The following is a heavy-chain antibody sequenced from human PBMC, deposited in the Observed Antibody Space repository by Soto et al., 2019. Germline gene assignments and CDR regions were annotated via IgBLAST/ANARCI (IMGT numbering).Heavy chain of an antibody. CDR1: SGSLSGYY. V-gene: IGHV4-34*01. J-gene: IGHJ4*02. Sequence: PSETLSLTCSLYSGSLSGYYWSWIRQPPWKGLEWIGEISPSGTTNYSPSLKSRVPISVDTSKNQFSLNLTSLTAADTAVYYCARAPKVSGSAQTRPDFWGQGSLVTVSS. D-gene: IGHD6-6*01. CDR2: ISPSGTT. CDR3: ARAPKVSGSAQTRPDF.